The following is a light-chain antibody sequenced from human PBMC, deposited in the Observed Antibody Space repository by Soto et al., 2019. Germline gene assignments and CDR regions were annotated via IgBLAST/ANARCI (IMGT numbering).Light chain of an antibody. Sequence: DIQMTQSPSSLSASVGDRVTITCRASQSISSYLNWYQQKPGKAPKLVIYAASSLQSGVPSTFSGSGSGTGFTLTISGLQPEDFAPYYCQQSYSTPYTFGQGTKLEIK. CDR1: QSISSY. CDR2: AAS. J-gene: IGKJ2*01. V-gene: IGKV1-39*01. CDR3: QQSYSTPYT.